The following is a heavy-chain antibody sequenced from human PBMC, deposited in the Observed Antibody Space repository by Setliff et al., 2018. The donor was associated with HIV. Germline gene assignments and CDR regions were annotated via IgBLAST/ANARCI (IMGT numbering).Heavy chain of an antibody. CDR3: ARIPPQRLLGYFDN. Sequence: SCAASGFTFSTYSMNWVRQAPGKGLEWLAFISGTSSTIYYADSVRGRFTISRDNAKSSLYLQINSLRANDTAVYYCARIPPQRLLGYFDNWGQGTLVTVSS. V-gene: IGHV3-48*04. CDR2: ISGTSSTI. J-gene: IGHJ4*02. CDR1: GFTFSTYS. D-gene: IGHD6-19*01.